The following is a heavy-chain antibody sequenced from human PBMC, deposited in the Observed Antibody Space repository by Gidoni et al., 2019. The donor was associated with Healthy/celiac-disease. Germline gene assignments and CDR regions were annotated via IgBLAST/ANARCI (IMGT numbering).Heavy chain of an antibody. CDR1: GGSFSGYY. D-gene: IGHD3-16*02. CDR3: ARGRYYDYIWGSYRYMTNWFDP. V-gene: IGHV4-34*01. J-gene: IGHJ5*02. CDR2: INHSGST. Sequence: QVQLQQWGAGLLKPSETLSLTCAVYGGSFSGYYWSWIRQPPGKGLEWIGEINHSGSTNYNPSLKSRVTISVDTSKNQFSLKLSSVTAADTAVYYCARGRYYDYIWGSYRYMTNWFDPWGQGTLVTVSS.